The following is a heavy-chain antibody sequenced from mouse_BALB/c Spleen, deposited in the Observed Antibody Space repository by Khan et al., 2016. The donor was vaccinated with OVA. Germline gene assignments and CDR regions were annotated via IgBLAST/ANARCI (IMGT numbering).Heavy chain of an antibody. J-gene: IGHJ2*01. CDR3: ARTHER. Sequence: QVHVKQSGAELARPGASVKMSCKATGYTFTSYTMHWVKQRPGQGLEWIGYINPSSGYTKYNQKFKDKATLTADKSASTAYMQLSSLTSEDSAVYYCARTHERWGQGTTLTVSS. V-gene: IGHV1-4*01. CDR2: INPSSGYT. CDR1: GYTFTSYT.